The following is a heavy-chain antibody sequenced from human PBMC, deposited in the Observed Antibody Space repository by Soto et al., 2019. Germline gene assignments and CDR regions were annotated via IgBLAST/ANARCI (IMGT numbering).Heavy chain of an antibody. CDR3: ARHPRRGWGGENYYYGMDV. CDR1: GYSFTSYW. J-gene: IGHJ6*02. V-gene: IGHV5-10-1*01. D-gene: IGHD6-19*01. Sequence: PGASLKISCKCSGYSFTSYWISWVRQMPENGLEWMGSIDPSDSYTKYSPSFQGHVTISADKSISTAYLQWSSLKASDPAMYYCARHPRRGWGGENYYYGMDVWGQGTTVTVSS. CDR2: IDPSDSYT.